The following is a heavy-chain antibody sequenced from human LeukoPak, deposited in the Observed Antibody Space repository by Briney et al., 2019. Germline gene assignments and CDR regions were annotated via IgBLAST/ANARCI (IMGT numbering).Heavy chain of an antibody. Sequence: PGGSLRLSCAASGFTFSDYYMSWIRQAPGKGLECVSYVSSSGNTTYHADSVKGRFTISRDNAKNSLYLQMSSLRAEDTAVYYCARDGGSSWYFDYWGQGTLVTVSS. CDR2: VSSSGNTT. J-gene: IGHJ4*02. CDR3: ARDGGSSWYFDY. V-gene: IGHV3-11*04. CDR1: GFTFSDYY. D-gene: IGHD6-13*01.